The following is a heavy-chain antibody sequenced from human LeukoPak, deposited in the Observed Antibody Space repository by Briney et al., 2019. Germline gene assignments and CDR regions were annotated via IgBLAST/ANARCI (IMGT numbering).Heavy chain of an antibody. CDR2: IRGSGGGT. V-gene: IGHV3-23*01. J-gene: IGHJ3*01. Sequence: GRSLRLSCAASGFTFDDYAMHWVRQAPGKGLEWVSAIRGSGGGTQYADSVRGRFTIFRDNSKNTLYLQMNTLRAEDTAVYYCARDPNGDYIGAFDFWGRGTMVTVS. CDR1: GFTFDDYA. D-gene: IGHD4-17*01. CDR3: ARDPNGDYIGAFDF.